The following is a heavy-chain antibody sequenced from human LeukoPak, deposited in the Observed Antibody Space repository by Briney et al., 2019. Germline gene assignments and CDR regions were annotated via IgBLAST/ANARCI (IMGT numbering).Heavy chain of an antibody. V-gene: IGHV4-30-2*01. CDR2: IYHSGST. D-gene: IGHD5-24*01. Sequence: SQNLSRTCAVSGGSSSSGGYSWSWIRQPPGKGLEWIGDIYHSGSTYYNPSLKSRVTISVDRSKNQFSLKLSSVTAADTAVYYCARGRRDGYNSACVLDYWGQGTLVTVSS. CDR1: GGSSSSGGYS. J-gene: IGHJ4*02. CDR3: ARGRRDGYNSACVLDY.